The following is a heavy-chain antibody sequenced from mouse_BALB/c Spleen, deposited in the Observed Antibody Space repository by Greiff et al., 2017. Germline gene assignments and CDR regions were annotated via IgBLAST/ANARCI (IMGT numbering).Heavy chain of an antibody. D-gene: IGHD2-4*01. Sequence: QVQLKESGAELVRPGTSVKMSCKAAGYTFTNYWIGWVKQRPGHGLEWIGDIYPGGGYTNYNEKFKGKATLTADTSSSTAYMQLSSLTSEDSAIYYCAGYYDYDKRFAYWGQGTLVTVSA. J-gene: IGHJ3*01. V-gene: IGHV1-63*02. CDR1: GYTFTNYW. CDR2: IYPGGGYT. CDR3: AGYYDYDKRFAY.